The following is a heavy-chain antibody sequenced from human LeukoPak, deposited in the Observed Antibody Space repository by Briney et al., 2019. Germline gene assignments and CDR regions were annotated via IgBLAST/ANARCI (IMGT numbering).Heavy chain of an antibody. D-gene: IGHD2-15*01. Sequence: GGSLRLSCVASGITFSNYAMSWVRQAPGKGLELVSGIWGTDDKTVYGDAVKGRFTISRDNSKNTLYLQMNSLRADDTAVYYCAKTQGYYDAWGQGALVTVSS. J-gene: IGHJ5*02. CDR1: GITFSNYA. V-gene: IGHV3-23*01. CDR2: IWGTDDKT. CDR3: AKTQGYYDA.